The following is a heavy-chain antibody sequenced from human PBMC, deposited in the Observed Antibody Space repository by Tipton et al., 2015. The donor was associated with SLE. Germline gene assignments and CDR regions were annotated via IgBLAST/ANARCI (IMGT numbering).Heavy chain of an antibody. V-gene: IGHV4-4*08. CDR2: IHSSGST. D-gene: IGHD2-15*01. J-gene: IGHJ3*02. Sequence: TLSLTCTVSGGSINSYYWSWIRQPPGKGLEWIEYIHSSGSTNYNSSLESRVSVSVDTSKNQFSLRLNSVTAADTAVYYCARGRDGYCSGGNCYLLGPFDIWGQGTMVTVSS. CDR1: GGSINSYY. CDR3: ARGRDGYCSGGNCYLLGPFDI.